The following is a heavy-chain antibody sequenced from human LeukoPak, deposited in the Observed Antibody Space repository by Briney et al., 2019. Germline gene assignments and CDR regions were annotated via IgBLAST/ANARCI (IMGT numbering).Heavy chain of an antibody. D-gene: IGHD6-6*01. Sequence: SETLSLTCAVYGGSFSGYYWSWIRQPPGKGLEWIGEINHSGSTNYNPSLKSRVTISVDTSKNQFSLKLSSVTAADTAVYYCARGAKSSGSSFRWFDPWGQGTLVTVSS. V-gene: IGHV4-34*01. CDR3: ARGAKSSGSSFRWFDP. CDR1: GGSFSGYY. CDR2: INHSGST. J-gene: IGHJ5*02.